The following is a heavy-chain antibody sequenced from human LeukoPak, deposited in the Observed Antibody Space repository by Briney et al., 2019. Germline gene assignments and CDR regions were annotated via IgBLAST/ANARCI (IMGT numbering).Heavy chain of an antibody. J-gene: IGHJ4*02. D-gene: IGHD6-25*01. V-gene: IGHV3-33*01. Sequence: GRSLRLSCAASGFTFSTYGMHWVRQAPGKGLEWVAVIWYDGSIKYYADSVKGRFTISRDNSKNTLYLQMNSLRAEDTAVYYCASPIAAPGDWGQGTLVTVSS. CDR3: ASPIAAPGD. CDR2: IWYDGSIK. CDR1: GFTFSTYG.